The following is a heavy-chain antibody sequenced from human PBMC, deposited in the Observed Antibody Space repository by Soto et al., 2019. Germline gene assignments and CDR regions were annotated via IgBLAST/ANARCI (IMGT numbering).Heavy chain of an antibody. CDR1: GGTFSSYA. V-gene: IGHV1-69*13. Sequence: GASVKVSCTASGGTFSSYAISWVRQAPGQGLEWMGGIIPIFGTANYAQKFQGRVTITADESTSTAYMELSSLRSEDTAVYYCARDQGAYYGSGSYPEYYYYGMDVWGQGTTVTVSS. J-gene: IGHJ6*02. D-gene: IGHD3-10*01. CDR3: ARDQGAYYGSGSYPEYYYYGMDV. CDR2: IIPIFGTA.